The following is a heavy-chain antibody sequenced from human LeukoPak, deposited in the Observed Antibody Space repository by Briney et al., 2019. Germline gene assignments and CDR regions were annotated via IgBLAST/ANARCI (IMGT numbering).Heavy chain of an antibody. CDR1: GFTFSSYA. D-gene: IGHD3-22*01. J-gene: IGHJ4*02. CDR3: ARGYYDSSGYFYFDY. Sequence: GGSLRLSCAASGFTFSSYAMSWVRQAPGKGLEWVSAISGSGGSTYYADSVKGRFTISRDNSKNTLYLQMNSLRAEDTAVYYCARGYYDSSGYFYFDYWGQGTLVTVSS. V-gene: IGHV3-23*01. CDR2: ISGSGGST.